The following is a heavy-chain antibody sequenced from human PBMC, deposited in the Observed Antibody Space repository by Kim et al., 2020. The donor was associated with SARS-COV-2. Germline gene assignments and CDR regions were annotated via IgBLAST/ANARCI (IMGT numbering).Heavy chain of an antibody. CDR2: IWYDGSNK. Sequence: GGSLRLSCAASGFTFSSYGMHWVRQAQGKGLEWVAVIWYDGSNKYYADSVKGRFTISRDNSKNTLYLQMNSLRAEDTAVYYCAKWMNVVAELFFSHRTDYYYYYGMVVWGQGTTVTVSS. CDR3: AKWMNVVAELFFSHRTDYYYYYGMVV. D-gene: IGHD3-10*01. CDR1: GFTFSSYG. J-gene: IGHJ6*02. V-gene: IGHV3-33*06.